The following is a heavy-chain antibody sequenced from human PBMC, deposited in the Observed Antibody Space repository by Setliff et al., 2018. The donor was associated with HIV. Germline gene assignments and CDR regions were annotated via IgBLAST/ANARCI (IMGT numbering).Heavy chain of an antibody. D-gene: IGHD3-10*01. V-gene: IGHV1-46*01. CDR1: GYTFSNFY. CDR3: AREMTGGYFDD. CDR2: INPGSGAT. Sequence: GASVKVSCKASGYTFSNFYIHWVRQAPGQGLERVGAINPGSGATFYAQRFQGRVALSRDTSTSTAHMELSSLRSEETALYYCAREMTGGYFDDWGQGTLVTVSS. J-gene: IGHJ4*02.